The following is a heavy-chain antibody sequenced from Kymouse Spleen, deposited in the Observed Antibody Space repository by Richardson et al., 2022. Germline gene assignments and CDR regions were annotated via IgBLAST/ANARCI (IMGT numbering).Heavy chain of an antibody. CDR2: IYYSGST. Sequence: QVQLQESGPGLVKPSQTLSLTCTVSGGSISSGGYYWSWIRQHPGKGLEWIGYIYYSGSTYYNPSLKSRVTISVDTSKNQFSLKLSSVTAADTAVYYCARDQGYYYGSGSPYYYYYGMDVWGQGTTVTVSS. V-gene: IGHV4-31*03. D-gene: IGHD3-10*01. CDR3: ARDQGYYYGSGSPYYYYYGMDV. J-gene: IGHJ6*02. CDR1: GGSISSGGYY.